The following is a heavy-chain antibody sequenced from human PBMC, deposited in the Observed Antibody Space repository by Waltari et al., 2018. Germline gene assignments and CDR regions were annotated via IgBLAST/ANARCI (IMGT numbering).Heavy chain of an antibody. V-gene: IGHV1-2*02. CDR2: INPRSGGT. Sequence: QVQLVQSGAEVKKPGASVKVSCKASGYSFTTYYIYWVRQAPGQGLEWRGVINPRSGGTKYAQKIQGRVTMTRDTSISTAYMELSSLRSDDTAVYYCARGTSSWYQTNNWFDPWGQGTLVTVSS. CDR1: GYSFTTYY. D-gene: IGHD6-13*01. J-gene: IGHJ5*02. CDR3: ARGTSSWYQTNNWFDP.